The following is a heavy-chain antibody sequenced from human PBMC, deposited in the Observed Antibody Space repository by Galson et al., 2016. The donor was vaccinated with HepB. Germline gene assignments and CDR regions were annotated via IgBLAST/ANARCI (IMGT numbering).Heavy chain of an antibody. D-gene: IGHD6-13*01. CDR1: GFTFSSYA. J-gene: IGHJ4*02. V-gene: IGHV3-30-3*01. Sequence: SLRLSCAASGFTFSSYAMHWVRQAPGKGLEWVAVISYDGNNKYFAGSVKDRFTISRDDSKNTLYLQMHRLRIEDTGVYYCSPLPTGQQPYYFDHWGQGTLVTVSS. CDR2: ISYDGNNK. CDR3: SPLPTGQQPYYFDH.